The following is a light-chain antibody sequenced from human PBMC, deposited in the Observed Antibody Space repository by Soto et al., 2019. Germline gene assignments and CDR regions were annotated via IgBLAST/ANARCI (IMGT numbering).Light chain of an antibody. V-gene: IGKV3-20*01. CDR2: GAS. Sequence: EIVLTQSPGTLSLSPGERATLSCRASQSVSSSYLAWYQQKPGQAPRLLIHGASSRATGIADRFSGSGSGTDFPLTISRLEPDDFAVYYCQQYGSSPLYTFGQGTKLEI. CDR1: QSVSSSY. CDR3: QQYGSSPLYT. J-gene: IGKJ2*01.